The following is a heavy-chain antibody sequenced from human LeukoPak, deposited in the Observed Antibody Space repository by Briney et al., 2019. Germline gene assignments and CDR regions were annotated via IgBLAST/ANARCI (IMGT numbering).Heavy chain of an antibody. CDR1: GRSFSGYY. CDR2: INHSGST. V-gene: IGHV4-34*01. D-gene: IGHD3-3*01. Sequence: PSETLSLTCAVYGRSFSGYYWSWIRQPPGKGLEWIGEINHSGSTNYNPSLKSRVTISVDTSKHQFSLKLSSVTAADTAVYYCASFWSGYYSVDYWGQGTLVTVSS. CDR3: ASFWSGYYSVDY. J-gene: IGHJ4*02.